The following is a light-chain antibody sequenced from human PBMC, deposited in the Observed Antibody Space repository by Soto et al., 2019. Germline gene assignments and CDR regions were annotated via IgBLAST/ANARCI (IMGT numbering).Light chain of an antibody. J-gene: IGLJ1*01. CDR1: SSDVGAYNY. V-gene: IGLV2-11*01. CDR2: VVS. CDR3: CSYAGSYTHV. Sequence: QSALTQPRSVSGSPGQSVTISCTGTSSDVGAYNYVSWYQHHPGKAPKLMIYVVSKRPSGVPDRFSGSKSGNTASLTISGLQAEDEADYYCCSYAGSYTHVFGTGTKLTVL.